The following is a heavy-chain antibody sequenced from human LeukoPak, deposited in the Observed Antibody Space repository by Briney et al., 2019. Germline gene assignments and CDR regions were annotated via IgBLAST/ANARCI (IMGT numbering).Heavy chain of an antibody. CDR2: IYYSGST. Sequence: PSETLSLTCTVSGGSISSGGYYWSWIRQPPGKGLEWIVYIYYSGSTNYNPSLKSRVTISVDTSETQLSLKLRSVTAADTAVYYCARAHSSSWYMDYWGQGTPVTVSS. D-gene: IGHD6-13*01. CDR3: ARAHSSSWYMDY. J-gene: IGHJ4*02. V-gene: IGHV4-61*08. CDR1: GGSISSGGYY.